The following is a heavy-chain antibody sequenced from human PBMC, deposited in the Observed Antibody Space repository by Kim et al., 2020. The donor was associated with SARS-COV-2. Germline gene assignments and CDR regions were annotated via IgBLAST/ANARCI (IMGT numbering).Heavy chain of an antibody. CDR2: IRSKANSYAT. J-gene: IGHJ3*02. V-gene: IGHV3-73*01. CDR1: GFTFSDSA. Sequence: GGSLRLSCAASGFTFSDSAMYWVRQASGEGLEWVGRIRSKANSYATAYAASVKGRFTISRDDSKNTAYLQMNSLKAEDTAIYYCTRVPPYSNSWWDAFDIWGQGTMVTVSS. CDR3: TRVPPYSNSWWDAFDI. D-gene: IGHD6-13*01.